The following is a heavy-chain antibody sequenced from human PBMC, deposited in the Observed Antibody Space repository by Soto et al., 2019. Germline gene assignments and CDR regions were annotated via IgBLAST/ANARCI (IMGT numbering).Heavy chain of an antibody. CDR2: VRSKIHNYAT. Sequence: PGGSLRLSCSASGFTFSRSDLHWVRQAPGKGLEWVGRVRSKIHNYATSFADSVRGRFTISRNDSDNTVSLEMSGLKSEDTALYYCSRQEEGRRMVFYGRDVWGQGTTVTVSS. D-gene: IGHD2-8*01. J-gene: IGHJ6*02. V-gene: IGHV3-73*01. CDR3: SRQEEGRRMVFYGRDV. CDR1: GFTFSRSD.